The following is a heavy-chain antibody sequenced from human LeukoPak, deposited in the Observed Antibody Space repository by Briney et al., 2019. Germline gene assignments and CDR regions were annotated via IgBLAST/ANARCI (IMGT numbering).Heavy chain of an antibody. CDR2: INPSGGST. CDR1: GYTFTSYY. J-gene: IGHJ4*02. D-gene: IGHD2-8*01. Sequence: ASVKVSCKASGYTFTSYYMHWVRQAPGQGLEWMGIINPSGGSTSYAQKFQGRVTMTRDTSTSTAYMELTSLRSEDTAVYYCVRAYCTSGVCYTFDYWGQGTLVTVSS. V-gene: IGHV1-46*01. CDR3: VRAYCTSGVCYTFDY.